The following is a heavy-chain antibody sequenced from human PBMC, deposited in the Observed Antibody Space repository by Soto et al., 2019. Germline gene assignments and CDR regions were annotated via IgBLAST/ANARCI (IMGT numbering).Heavy chain of an antibody. CDR1: GFTFDDYA. CDR3: AKAGSEETAMDPIDY. D-gene: IGHD5-18*01. CDR2: ISWNSGSI. Sequence: GGSLRLSCAASGFTFDDYAMHWVRQAPGKGLEWVSGISWNSGSIGYADSVKGRFTISRDNAKNSLYLQMNSLRAEDTALYYCAKAGSEETAMDPIDYWGQGTLLTVSS. J-gene: IGHJ4*02. V-gene: IGHV3-9*01.